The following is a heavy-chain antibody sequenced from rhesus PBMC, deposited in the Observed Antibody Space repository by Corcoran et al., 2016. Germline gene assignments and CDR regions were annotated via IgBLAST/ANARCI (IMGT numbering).Heavy chain of an antibody. CDR3: ARTGSGYFLGAFDF. J-gene: IGHJ3*01. Sequence: QVKLQQWGEGLVKPSETLSLTCAVYGGSISGYYWSWIRQPPGKGLEWIGNIDGNSASTNYNPSLKNRVTISKDTSKNQFSLKLSSVTAADTAVYYCARTGSGYFLGAFDFWGQGLRVTVSS. V-gene: IGHV4-73*01. D-gene: IGHD2-21*01. CDR1: GGSISGYY. CDR2: IDGNSAST.